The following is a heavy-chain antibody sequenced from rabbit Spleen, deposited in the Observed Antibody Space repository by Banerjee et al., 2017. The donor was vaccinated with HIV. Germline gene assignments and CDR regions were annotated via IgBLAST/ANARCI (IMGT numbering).Heavy chain of an antibody. J-gene: IGHJ6*01. D-gene: IGHD1-1*01. V-gene: IGHV1S45*01. CDR3: ARDTSSSFSSYGMDL. CDR1: GFDLSSYYD. CDR2: IDAGSSGFT. Sequence: QEQLEESGGGLVKPEGSLTLTCKASGFDLSSYYDMCWVRQAPGKGLEWIACIDAGSSGFTYFATWAKGRFTISKTSSTTVTLQMTRLTAADTATYFCARDTSSSFSSYGMDLWGPGTLVTVS.